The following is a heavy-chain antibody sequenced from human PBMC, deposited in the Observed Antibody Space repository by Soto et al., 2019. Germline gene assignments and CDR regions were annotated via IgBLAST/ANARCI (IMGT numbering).Heavy chain of an antibody. Sequence: QVQLVQSGAEVKKPGSSVKVYCKASGGTFSSYAISWVRQAPGQGLEWMGGIIPIFGTANYAQKFQGRVTITADKSTITAYMELSSLRSEDTAVYYCADLGVSWGPMDVWGQGTTVTVSS. V-gene: IGHV1-69*06. CDR2: IIPIFGTA. J-gene: IGHJ6*02. CDR1: GGTFSSYA. CDR3: ADLGVSWGPMDV. D-gene: IGHD3-3*01.